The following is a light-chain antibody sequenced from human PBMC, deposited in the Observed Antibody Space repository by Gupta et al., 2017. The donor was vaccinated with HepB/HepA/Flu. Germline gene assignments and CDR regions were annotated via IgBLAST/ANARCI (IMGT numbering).Light chain of an antibody. CDR1: QSISSY. Sequence: IQITESPSSLSASAGDRVTITCRASQSISSYLNWYQQKPGKAPKLLIYAASSLQSGVPSRFSGSGSGTDFTLTISSLQPEDFATYYCQQSYSTPRTFGQGTKVEIK. J-gene: IGKJ1*01. V-gene: IGKV1-39*01. CDR2: AAS. CDR3: QQSYSTPRT.